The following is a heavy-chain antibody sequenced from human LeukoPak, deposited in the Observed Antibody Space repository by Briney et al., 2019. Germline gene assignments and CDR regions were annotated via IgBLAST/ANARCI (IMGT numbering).Heavy chain of an antibody. CDR2: IGTAGDT. V-gene: IGHV3-13*01. CDR1: GFTFSSYV. J-gene: IGHJ4*02. CDR3: TRAVGATNLGFDY. Sequence: PGGSLRLSCAASGFTFSSYVMHWVRQATGKGLEWVPAIGTAGDTYYADSVKGRSTISRENAKNSLFLQVNSLRVGDTAVYYCTRAVGATNLGFDYWGQGTLVTVSS. D-gene: IGHD1-26*01.